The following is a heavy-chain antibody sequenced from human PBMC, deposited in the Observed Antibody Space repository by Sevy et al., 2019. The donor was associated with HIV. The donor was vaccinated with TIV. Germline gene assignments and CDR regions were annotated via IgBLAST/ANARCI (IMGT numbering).Heavy chain of an antibody. CDR1: GFTFSNYW. Sequence: GGSLRLSCVVSGFTFSNYWMTWVRQAPGKGLEWVANIKEDGSDKYYGDSVKGRLSLSRDNAKNSLYLQMDSLRAEDTAVYYCVRDGLASATDFDYWGQGTLVTVSS. J-gene: IGHJ4*02. V-gene: IGHV3-7*01. D-gene: IGHD2-15*01. CDR3: VRDGLASATDFDY. CDR2: IKEDGSDK.